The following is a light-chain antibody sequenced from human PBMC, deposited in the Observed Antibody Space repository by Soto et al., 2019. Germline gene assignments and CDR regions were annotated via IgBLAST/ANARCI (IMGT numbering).Light chain of an antibody. CDR3: YSHGGIGTTWV. CDR2: EVI. V-gene: IGLV2-23*02. Sequence: QSALTQPASVSGSPGQSITISCTATSSDFGTYNLVSWFQQHPDKAPKIIIYEVIKRPSGVSNRFSGSISGNTTSLTVSGLQAEDEATYFCYSHGGIGTTWVFGGGTKVTVL. CDR1: SSDFGTYNL. J-gene: IGLJ3*02.